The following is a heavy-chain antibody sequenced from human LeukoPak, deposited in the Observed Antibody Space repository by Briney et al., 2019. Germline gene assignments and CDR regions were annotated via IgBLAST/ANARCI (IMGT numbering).Heavy chain of an antibody. CDR1: GFTFNNYG. Sequence: PGGSLRLSCAASGFTFNNYGMHWVRQAPGKGLEWVAFIRFDGSDKNYADSVKGRFTISRDNSKKMLYLLMNSLTGEDTAVYYCAKDLTWGYEDYWGQGTLVTVSS. CDR3: AKDLTWGYEDY. J-gene: IGHJ4*02. D-gene: IGHD5-12*01. V-gene: IGHV3-30*02. CDR2: IRFDGSDK.